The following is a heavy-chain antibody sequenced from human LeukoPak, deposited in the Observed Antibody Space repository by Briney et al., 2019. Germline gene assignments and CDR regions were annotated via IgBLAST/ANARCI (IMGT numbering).Heavy chain of an antibody. CDR3: ARVRLIDYFIVGATYYFDY. CDR2: IHYSGSI. Sequence: SETLSLTCTVSGGSIGSYYWSWIRQPPGKGLEWIGYIHYSGSIDYNPSLKSRLTISIDVSKDQFSLKLSSVTAADTAVYYCARVRLIDYFIVGATYYFDYWGQGTLVTVSS. D-gene: IGHD1-26*01. V-gene: IGHV4-59*08. J-gene: IGHJ4*02. CDR1: GGSIGSYY.